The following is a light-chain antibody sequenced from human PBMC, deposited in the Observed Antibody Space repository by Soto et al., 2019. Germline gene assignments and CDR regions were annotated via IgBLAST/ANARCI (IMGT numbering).Light chain of an antibody. Sequence: EIVMTQSPATLSVSPGERATLSCRASQSVSSNLGWYQQKPGQAPRLLIYGASSRATGIPDRFSGSGSGTDFTLTISRLEPEDFAVYYCQQYGSSPRGTFGQGTKVDI. CDR2: GAS. CDR3: QQYGSSPRGT. V-gene: IGKV3-20*01. CDR1: QSVSSN. J-gene: IGKJ1*01.